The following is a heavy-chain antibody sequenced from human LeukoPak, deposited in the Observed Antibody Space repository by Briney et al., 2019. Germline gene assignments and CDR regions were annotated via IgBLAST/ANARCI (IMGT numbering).Heavy chain of an antibody. CDR2: IRSKANSYAT. D-gene: IGHD2-21*02. Sequence: GGSLRLSCAASGFTFSGSAMHWVRQASGKGLEWVGRIRSKANSYATAYAASVKGRFTISRDDSKNTAYLQMNSLKTEDTAVYYCTRPAAPCGDCNLYCFDYWGQGTLVTVSS. CDR1: GFTFSGSA. V-gene: IGHV3-73*01. J-gene: IGHJ4*02. CDR3: TRPAAPCGDCNLYCFDY.